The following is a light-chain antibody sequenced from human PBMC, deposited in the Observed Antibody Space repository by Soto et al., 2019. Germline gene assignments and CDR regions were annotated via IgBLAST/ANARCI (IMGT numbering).Light chain of an antibody. J-gene: IGLJ2*01. Sequence: QSVLTQPPSASGTPGQRVTISCSGSSSNIGSNTVNWYQQLPGTAPKLLIYSNDQRPSGVPDRFSGSKSGTSASLAISGLQSEDEADYYCAAWDDRLSAVVFGVGTKLTVL. CDR2: SND. CDR3: AAWDDRLSAVV. CDR1: SSNIGSNT. V-gene: IGLV1-44*01.